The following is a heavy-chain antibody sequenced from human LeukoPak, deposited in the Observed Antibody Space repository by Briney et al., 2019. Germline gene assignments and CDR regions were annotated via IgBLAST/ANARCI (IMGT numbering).Heavy chain of an antibody. CDR1: GGSVSRGSYY. CDR2: IYYSGST. V-gene: IGHV4-61*01. Sequence: SETLSLTCTVSGGSVSRGSYYWSWIRQPPGKGLEWIGYIYYSGSTNYNPSLKSRVTISVDTSKNQFSLKLSSVTAADTAVYYCARDPRSSGYCSGGSCSDWFDPWGQGTLVTVSS. CDR3: ARDPRSSGYCSGGSCSDWFDP. J-gene: IGHJ5*02. D-gene: IGHD2-15*01.